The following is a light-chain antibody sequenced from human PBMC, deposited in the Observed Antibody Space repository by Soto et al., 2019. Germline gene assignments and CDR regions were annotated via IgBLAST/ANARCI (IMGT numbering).Light chain of an antibody. CDR3: QQFGTSPLWT. CDR1: QTVSFN. CDR2: GAS. J-gene: IGKJ1*01. V-gene: IGKV3-15*01. Sequence: EIAMTQCPAILSVSPGERATLSCRASQTVSFNLAWYQQRPGQPPRLLIYGASTRATGIPARFSGSGSGTDFTLTISRLEPEDFAVYFCQQFGTSPLWTFGQGTKVDIK.